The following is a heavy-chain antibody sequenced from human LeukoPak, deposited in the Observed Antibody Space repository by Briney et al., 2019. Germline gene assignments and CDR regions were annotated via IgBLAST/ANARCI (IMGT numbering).Heavy chain of an antibody. CDR2: INPNSRGT. V-gene: IGHV1-2*02. Sequence: ASVKVSCKASGYTFTDYYMHWVRQAPGQGLEWMGWINPNSRGTDSAQKFQGRFSMTRDTSISTAYMELSRLRSDDTAVYYCARRAREYSHDAFDIWGQGTMVSVSS. J-gene: IGHJ3*02. CDR3: ARRAREYSHDAFDI. D-gene: IGHD5-18*01. CDR1: GYTFTDYY.